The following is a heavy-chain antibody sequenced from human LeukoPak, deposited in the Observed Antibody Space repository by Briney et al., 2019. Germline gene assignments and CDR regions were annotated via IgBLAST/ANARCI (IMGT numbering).Heavy chain of an antibody. J-gene: IGHJ4*02. CDR3: AKDFGRNLGGPGY. CDR2: ISGDGGST. D-gene: IGHD3-10*01. Sequence: GGSLRLSCAASGFTFSTYTMAWVRQAPGGGLEWVSGISGDGGSTYYADSVKGRFAISRDNSKSALYLRMSSLRAEDTAVYYCAKDFGRNLGGPGYWGRGTLVTISS. V-gene: IGHV3-23*01. CDR1: GFTFSTYT.